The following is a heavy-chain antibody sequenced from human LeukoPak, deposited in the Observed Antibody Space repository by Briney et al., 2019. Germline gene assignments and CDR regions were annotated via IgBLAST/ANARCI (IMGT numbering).Heavy chain of an antibody. CDR1: GFTFSSYE. Sequence: GGSLRLSCAASGFTFSSYEMNWVRQAPGKGLEWVSYISSSCSTIYYADSVKGRFTISRDNAKNSLYLQMNSLRAEDTAVYYCARLDRAAGTEDYWGQGTLVTVSS. D-gene: IGHD6-13*01. CDR3: ARLDRAAGTEDY. V-gene: IGHV3-48*03. J-gene: IGHJ4*02. CDR2: ISSSCSTI.